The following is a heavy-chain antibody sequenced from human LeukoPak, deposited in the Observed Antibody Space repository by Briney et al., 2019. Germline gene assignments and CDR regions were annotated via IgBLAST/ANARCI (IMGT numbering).Heavy chain of an antibody. D-gene: IGHD5-18*01. CDR1: GFTFSDYY. Sequence: GGSLRLSCAASGFTFSDYYMSWIRQAPGKGLKWVSYTSGSGNTIFYADSVKGRFTISRDNAKNSVYLHMNRLRADDTAVYYCATDVGQLWSPDNWGQGTLVTVSS. V-gene: IGHV3-11*01. CDR2: TSGSGNTI. CDR3: ATDVGQLWSPDN. J-gene: IGHJ4*02.